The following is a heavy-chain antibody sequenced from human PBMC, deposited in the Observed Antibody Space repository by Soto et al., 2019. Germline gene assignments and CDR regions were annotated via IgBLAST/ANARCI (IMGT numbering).Heavy chain of an antibody. CDR2: IYFTGNS. V-gene: IGHV4-31*03. Sequence: SETLSPTCTLSAASSTTVGTYWSWIRQHHGKGLEWIGYIYFTGNSYYTPSLKSRVACSFKTSKRQFSLRLTSVTAANTAIEYGARSVNTTLVRGIDSWGQGTLVTASS. D-gene: IGHD3-10*01. J-gene: IGHJ4*02. CDR1: AASSTTVGTY. CDR3: ARSVNTTLVRGIDS.